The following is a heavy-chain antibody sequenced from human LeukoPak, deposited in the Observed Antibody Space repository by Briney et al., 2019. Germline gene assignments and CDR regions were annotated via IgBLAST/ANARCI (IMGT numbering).Heavy chain of an antibody. CDR2: IYYSGST. Sequence: SETLSLTCTVSGGSIGSYYWSWIRQPPGKGLEWIGYIYYSGSTNYNPSLKSRVTISVDTSKNQFSLKLSSVTAADTAVYYCARAYGSESYYYYYYMDVWGKGTTVTISS. D-gene: IGHD3-10*01. CDR3: ARAYGSESYYYYYYMDV. V-gene: IGHV4-59*01. J-gene: IGHJ6*03. CDR1: GGSIGSYY.